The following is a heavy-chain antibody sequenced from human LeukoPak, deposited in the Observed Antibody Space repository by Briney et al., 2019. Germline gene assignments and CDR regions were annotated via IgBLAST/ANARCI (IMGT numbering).Heavy chain of an antibody. CDR1: GASINRYY. J-gene: IGHJ4*02. V-gene: IGHV4-59*01. CDR2: ISYRGNT. D-gene: IGHD3-22*01. Sequence: SETLSLTCTVSGASINRYYWSWMRQPPGKGLEWIGYISYRGNTNYNPSLKSRVTMSVDTSKNQFSLRLTSLTAADTAVFYCVRVKFETSGFSSDFYHWGQGALVTVSS. CDR3: VRVKFETSGFSSDFYH.